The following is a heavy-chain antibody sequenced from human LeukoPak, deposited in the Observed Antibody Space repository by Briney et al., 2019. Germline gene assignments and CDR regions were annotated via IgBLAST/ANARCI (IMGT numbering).Heavy chain of an antibody. V-gene: IGHV3-64*04. CDR2: ISSDGGST. D-gene: IGHD1-26*01. Sequence: GGSLRLSCSASGFTFSTYGMHWVRQAPGKGLEYVSGISSDGGSTYYADSVKGRFTISRDNAKKSLYLQMNSLRAEDTAVYYCARDRVGGSYVFDIWGQGTMVTVSS. J-gene: IGHJ3*02. CDR1: GFTFSTYG. CDR3: ARDRVGGSYVFDI.